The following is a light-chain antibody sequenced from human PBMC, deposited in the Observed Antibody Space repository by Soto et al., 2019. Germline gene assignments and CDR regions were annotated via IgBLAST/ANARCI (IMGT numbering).Light chain of an antibody. CDR2: DAS. V-gene: IGKV3-11*01. CDR1: QSVNSY. CDR3: QQRTIWTRT. Sequence: VLTQSPAILSLSPGERATLSCRASQSVNSYVAWYQQKTGQAPRLLIYDASNRASGTPARFTGSGSGTEFTLIISSLEPEDFAVYYCQQRTIWTRTFGQGTKVEVK. J-gene: IGKJ1*01.